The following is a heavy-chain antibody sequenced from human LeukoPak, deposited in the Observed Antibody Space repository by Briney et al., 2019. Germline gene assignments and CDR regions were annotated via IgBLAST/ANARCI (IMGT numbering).Heavy chain of an antibody. D-gene: IGHD5-12*01. J-gene: IGHJ4*02. CDR1: GFTFSSYW. V-gene: IGHV3-7*01. CDR2: IKQDGSEK. Sequence: PGGSLRLSCAASGFTFSSYWMSWVRQAPGKGLGWVANIKQDGSEKYYVDSVKGRFTISRDNAKNSLYLQMNSLRAEDTAVYYCARDGGGYVAARLDYWGQGTLVTVSS. CDR3: ARDGGGYVAARLDY.